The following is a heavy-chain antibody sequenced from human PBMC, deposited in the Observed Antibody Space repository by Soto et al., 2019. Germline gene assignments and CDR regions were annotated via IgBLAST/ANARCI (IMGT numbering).Heavy chain of an antibody. CDR2: INPKNGDT. D-gene: IGHD2-2*01. Sequence: ASVKVSCKTSGYFFNDYHMHWVREARGQGLEWMGWINPKNGDTNYAQKFQDRVTMTRDTSISTVYIELSRLTSDDTAVYYCAREAGGSNIGVVLLDPWGQGTLVTVSS. CDR3: AREAGGSNIGVVLLDP. V-gene: IGHV1-2*02. CDR1: GYFFNDYH. J-gene: IGHJ5*02.